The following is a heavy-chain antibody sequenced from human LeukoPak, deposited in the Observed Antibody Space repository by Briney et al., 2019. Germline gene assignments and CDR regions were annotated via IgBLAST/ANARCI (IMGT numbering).Heavy chain of an antibody. CDR2: IIPIFGTA. J-gene: IGHJ4*02. V-gene: IGHV1-69*05. CDR1: GYTITDYY. D-gene: IGHD6-6*01. Sequence: SVKVSCKASGYTITDYYLHWVRQAPGQGLEWMGGIIPIFGTANCAQKFQGRVTITTDESTSTAYMELSSLRSEDTAVYYCARSEYSSSRALGPFDYWGQGTLVTVSS. CDR3: ARSEYSSSRALGPFDY.